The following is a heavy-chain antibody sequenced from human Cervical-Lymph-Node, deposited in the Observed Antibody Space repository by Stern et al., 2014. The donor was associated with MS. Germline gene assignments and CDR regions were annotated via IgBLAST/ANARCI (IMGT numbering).Heavy chain of an antibody. J-gene: IGHJ3*02. D-gene: IGHD6-19*01. CDR3: ARSHSKWLVHDAFDI. CDR1: GFTFSDYY. CDR2: ISSSGSSI. Sequence: VQLVESGGGLVKPGGSLRLSCAASGFTFSDYYMSWIRQAPGKGLEWVSSISSSGSSIYCADSVKGRFTISRDNAKNSLYLQMNSLRAEDTAVYYCARSHSKWLVHDAFDIWGQGTMVSVSS. V-gene: IGHV3-11*01.